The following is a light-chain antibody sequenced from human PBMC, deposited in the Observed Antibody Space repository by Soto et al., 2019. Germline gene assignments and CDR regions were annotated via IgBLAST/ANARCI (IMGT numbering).Light chain of an antibody. J-gene: IGKJ2*01. CDR2: AAS. Sequence: DVQMTQSPSSLSASVGDRVTITCRASRDIRSSLAWYQQKPGKVPKLLIYAASTFQAGVQSRSSGSGSGTFCTLTINSLQPEDVATYYCQKDNSAANTVGRGTRLEIK. CDR3: QKDNSAANT. V-gene: IGKV1-27*01. CDR1: RDIRSS.